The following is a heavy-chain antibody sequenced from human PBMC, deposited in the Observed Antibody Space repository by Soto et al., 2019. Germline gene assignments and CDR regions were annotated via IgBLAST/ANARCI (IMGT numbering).Heavy chain of an antibody. Sequence: NPSETLSLTCTVSGGSVSSGSYYWSWIRQPPGKGLEWIGYIYYSGSTNYNPSLKSRVTISVDTSKNQFSLKLSSVTAADTAVYYCARSLYFDFWSAIPEAGRTNYFGYWGQGTLVTVSS. CDR2: IYYSGST. CDR1: GGSVSSGSYY. CDR3: ARSLYFDFWSAIPEAGRTNYFGY. V-gene: IGHV4-61*01. D-gene: IGHD3-3*01. J-gene: IGHJ4*02.